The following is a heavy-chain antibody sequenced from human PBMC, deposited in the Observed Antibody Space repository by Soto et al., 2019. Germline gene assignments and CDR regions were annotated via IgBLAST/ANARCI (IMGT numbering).Heavy chain of an antibody. Sequence: SVKVSCKTSGGTFSSYAISWVRQAPGQGLEWMGGILPLFRTTNYAQKFQGRVTITADPSTYTAYMELSGLRSGDTAVYYCARGGYSSTWANLLDRSGLDFWGQGTMVTVSS. CDR3: ARGGYSSTWANLLDRSGLDF. V-gene: IGHV1-69*13. CDR1: GGTFSSYA. J-gene: IGHJ4*03. CDR2: ILPLFRTT. D-gene: IGHD6-13*01.